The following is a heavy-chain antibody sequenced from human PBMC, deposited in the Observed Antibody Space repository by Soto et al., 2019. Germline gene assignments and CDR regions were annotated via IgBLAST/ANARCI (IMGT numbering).Heavy chain of an antibody. D-gene: IGHD4-17*01. J-gene: IGHJ4*02. CDR2: ISAHNGNT. CDR1: GYIFTSYG. Sequence: QAHLVQSGPEVKKPGASVKVSCKGSGYIFTSYGIAWVRQAPGQGLEWMGWISAHNGNTEYAQKFQGRVTVTRDTSTSTAYLELRGLRSEDTALYYCARGRYGDYWGQGAMVTVSS. CDR3: ARGRYGDY. V-gene: IGHV1-18*01.